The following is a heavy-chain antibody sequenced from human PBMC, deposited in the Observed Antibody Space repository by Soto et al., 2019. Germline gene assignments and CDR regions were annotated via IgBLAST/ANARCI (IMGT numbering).Heavy chain of an antibody. D-gene: IGHD2-2*01. V-gene: IGHV5-10-1*01. CDR1: GYSFTSYW. Sequence: GESVKISCXGSGYSFTSYWISWVRQMPGKGLEWMGRIDPSDSYTNYSPSFQGHVTISADKSISTAYLQWSSLKASDTAMYYCARFLYCSSTSCFTTSYYYYGMDVWGQGTTVTVAS. CDR2: IDPSDSYT. J-gene: IGHJ6*02. CDR3: ARFLYCSSTSCFTTSYYYYGMDV.